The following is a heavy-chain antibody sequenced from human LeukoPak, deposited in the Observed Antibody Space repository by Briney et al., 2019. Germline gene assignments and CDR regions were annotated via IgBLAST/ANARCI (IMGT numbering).Heavy chain of an antibody. D-gene: IGHD4-11*01. CDR2: VYPGDSDT. CDR1: GSMFTSYW. V-gene: IGHV5-51*01. CDR3: ARRSVPEKTSPSTFDI. J-gene: IGHJ3*02. Sequence: GESLQISCQGSGSMFTSYWIGWVRQVPGKGLEWMGIVYPGDSDTKYSPSFQGQVTISADKSISTAYLQWSSLKASDTAMYYCARRSVPEKTSPSTFDIWGQGTMVTVSS.